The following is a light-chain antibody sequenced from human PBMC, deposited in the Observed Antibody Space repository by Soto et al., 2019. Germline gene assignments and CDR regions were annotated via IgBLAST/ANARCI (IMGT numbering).Light chain of an antibody. V-gene: IGKV3-15*01. Sequence: EVVMTQSPATLSVSPGERATLSCKASQSARSSLGWYQQKPGQPPRLLMHDVSIRATGIPARFNGSGSGTEFTLTISSLQSEDFAVYYCQQYNNWPPTFGQGTRLEI. J-gene: IGKJ5*01. CDR1: QSARSS. CDR3: QQYNNWPPT. CDR2: DVS.